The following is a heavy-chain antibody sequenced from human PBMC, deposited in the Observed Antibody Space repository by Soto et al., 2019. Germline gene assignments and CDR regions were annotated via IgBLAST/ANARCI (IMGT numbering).Heavy chain of an antibody. CDR3: ARHGAGIAVHDYYYGMDV. Sequence: PGESLKISCKGSGYSFTSYWIGWARQMPGKGLEWMGIIYPGDSDTRYSPSFQGQVTISADKSISTAYLQWSSLKASDTAMYYCARHGAGIAVHDYYYGMDVWGQGTTVTVYS. J-gene: IGHJ6*02. D-gene: IGHD6-19*01. CDR2: IYPGDSDT. CDR1: GYSFTSYW. V-gene: IGHV5-51*01.